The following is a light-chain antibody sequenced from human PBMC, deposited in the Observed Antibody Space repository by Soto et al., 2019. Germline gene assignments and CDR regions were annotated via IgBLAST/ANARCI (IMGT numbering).Light chain of an antibody. CDR1: QSVDTY. J-gene: IGKJ4*01. V-gene: IGKV3D-11*02. CDR3: QHRMSSLT. Sequence: SVLTQFTATLSLSPGERATLSCRASQSVDTYLAWYQQKPGRAPRLLFYDVTKRTSGIPPRFSGSAAGTDFTLTISSLEPEDSANYCCQHRMSSLTFGRGTKVDIK. CDR2: DVT.